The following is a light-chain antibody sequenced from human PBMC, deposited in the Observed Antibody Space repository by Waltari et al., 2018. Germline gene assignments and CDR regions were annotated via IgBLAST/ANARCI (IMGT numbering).Light chain of an antibody. Sequence: CRASQSISNWLACYQQKPGKAPKRLIYQASTLESGVPARFSGSGSGTEFTLTISSLQPDDFATYYCQQYNSYSLLTFGGGTKVEIK. CDR1: QSISNW. V-gene: IGKV1-5*03. J-gene: IGKJ4*01. CDR3: QQYNSYSLLT. CDR2: QAS.